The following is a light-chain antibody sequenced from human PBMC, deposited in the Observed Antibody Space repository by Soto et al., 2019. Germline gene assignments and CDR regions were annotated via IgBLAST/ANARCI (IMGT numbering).Light chain of an antibody. CDR1: QNINMY. CDR2: AAS. V-gene: IGKV1-39*01. Sequence: DIQLTQSPSALSASVDDTVTITCRASQNINMYLNWYQQNPGKAPKLLIYAASSLQSGVPPRFSGSGYGTDFSLTISGLQPEDFATYYCHQSFGTTWTFGQGTRVE. J-gene: IGKJ1*01. CDR3: HQSFGTTWT.